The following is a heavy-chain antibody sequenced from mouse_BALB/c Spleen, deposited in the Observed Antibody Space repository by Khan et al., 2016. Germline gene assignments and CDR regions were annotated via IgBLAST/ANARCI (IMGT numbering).Heavy chain of an antibody. Sequence: EVELVESGGGLVQPGGSRKLSCAASGFTFSNFGMHWVRQAPEKGLEWVAYISGGSSTIYYADTMKGRFTISSDTPKSTLFLQMTSIRSDDTTMYYCARIYYGSGVDYWGHGTTLAVSS. J-gene: IGHJ2*01. CDR3: ARIYYGSGVDY. V-gene: IGHV5-17*02. D-gene: IGHD1-1*01. CDR1: GFTFSNFG. CDR2: ISGGSSTI.